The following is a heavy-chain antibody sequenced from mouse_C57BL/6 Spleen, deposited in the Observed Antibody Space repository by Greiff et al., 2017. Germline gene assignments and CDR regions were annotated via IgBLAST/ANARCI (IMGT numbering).Heavy chain of an antibody. CDR3: AREGNYSNSLYAMDY. V-gene: IGHV1-52*01. CDR2: IDPSDSET. J-gene: IGHJ4*01. CDR1: GYTFTSYW. Sequence: QVQLQQPGAELVRPGSSVKLSCKASGYTFTSYWMHWVKQRPIQGLEWIGNIDPSDSETHYNQKFKVKATLTVDKSSSTAYMQLSSLTSEDSAVYYCAREGNYSNSLYAMDYWGQGTSVTVSS. D-gene: IGHD2-5*01.